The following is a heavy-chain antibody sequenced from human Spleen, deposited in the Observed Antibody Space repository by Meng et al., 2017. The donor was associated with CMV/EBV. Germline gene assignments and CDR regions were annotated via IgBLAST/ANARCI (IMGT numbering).Heavy chain of an antibody. CDR2: IRSETFGGTT. J-gene: IGHJ4*02. Sequence: GESLKISCATSGFTFGEYALSWVRQVPGKGLEWVGFIRSETFGGTTAYAASVKDRFSVSRDDSKSIAYLQLNSLKIEDTAVYYCARGLTEGATDQWGQGTLVTVSS. D-gene: IGHD1-26*01. CDR1: GFTFGEYA. V-gene: IGHV3-49*04. CDR3: ARGLTEGATDQ.